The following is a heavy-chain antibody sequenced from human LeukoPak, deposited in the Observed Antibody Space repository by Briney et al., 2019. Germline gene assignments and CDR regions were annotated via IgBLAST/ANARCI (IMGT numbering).Heavy chain of an antibody. CDR3: ASSGGTSYYYGSGSYPDY. D-gene: IGHD3-10*01. V-gene: IGHV1-2*02. CDR1: GYTFTGYY. CDR2: INPNSGGT. Sequence: GASVKASCKASGYTFTGYYMHWVRQAPGQGLEWMGWINPNSGGTNYAQKFQGMVTMTRDTSISTAYMEPSRLRSDDTAVYYCASSGGTSYYYGSGSYPDYWGQGTLVTVSS. J-gene: IGHJ4*02.